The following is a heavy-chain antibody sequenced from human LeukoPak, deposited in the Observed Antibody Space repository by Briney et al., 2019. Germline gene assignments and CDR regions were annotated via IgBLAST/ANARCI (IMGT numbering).Heavy chain of an antibody. CDR1: GFTFSSYS. J-gene: IGHJ4*02. V-gene: IGHV3-21*01. CDR3: AREEEYSYGYCDY. D-gene: IGHD5-18*01. Sequence: GGSLRLSCAASGFTFSSYSMNGVRQAPGKGLEWVSSISSSSSYIYYADSVKGRFTISRDNAKNSLYLQMNSLRAEDTAVYYCAREEEYSYGYCDYWGQGTLVTVSS. CDR2: ISSSSSYI.